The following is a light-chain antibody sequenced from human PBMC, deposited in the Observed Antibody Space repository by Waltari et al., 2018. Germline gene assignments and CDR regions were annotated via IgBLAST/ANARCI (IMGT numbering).Light chain of an antibody. CDR2: KVS. J-gene: IGKJ1*01. CDR3: MQGTHSWT. CDR1: QSLVYSDGDTY. Sequence: DVVMTQSPLSLSVTLGQPASISCRSSQSLVYSDGDTYLTWLQQRPGQSPRRLIYKVSNRDSGVPDRFSGSGSGTDFTLKISRVEAVDVGVYYCMQGTHSWTFGKGTKVEIK. V-gene: IGKV2-30*01.